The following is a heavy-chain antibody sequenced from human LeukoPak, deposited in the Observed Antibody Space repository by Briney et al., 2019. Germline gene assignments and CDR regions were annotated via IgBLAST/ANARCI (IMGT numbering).Heavy chain of an antibody. CDR1: GFTFSSYA. J-gene: IGHJ4*02. CDR2: ISYDGSYM. Sequence: PGGSLRLSCAASGFTFSSYAMHWVRQAPGKGLEWVAVISYDGSYMSYADSVKGRFTISRDNSKNTLYVQMNSLRAEDTAVYYCARDGLNPYRETTDYWGQGTLVTVSS. V-gene: IGHV3-30*04. CDR3: ARDGLNPYRETTDY. D-gene: IGHD1-14*01.